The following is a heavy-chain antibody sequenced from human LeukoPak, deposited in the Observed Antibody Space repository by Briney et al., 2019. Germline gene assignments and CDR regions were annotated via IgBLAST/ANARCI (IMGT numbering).Heavy chain of an antibody. J-gene: IGHJ4*02. CDR3: AEAASVRGVSY. V-gene: IGHV3-74*01. CDR1: GFTFSSYW. Sequence: GGSLRLSCAASGFTFSSYWMHWVRQAPGRGPLWVSHINGDGSTTNYADSVKGRFTISRDNAKNTLYLQMNSLRAEDTAVYYCAEAASVRGVSYWGQGTLVTVSS. D-gene: IGHD3-10*01. CDR2: INGDGSTT.